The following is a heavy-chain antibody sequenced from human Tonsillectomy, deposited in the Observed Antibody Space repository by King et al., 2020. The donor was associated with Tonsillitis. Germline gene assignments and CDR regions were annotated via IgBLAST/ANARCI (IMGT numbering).Heavy chain of an antibody. CDR2: IYTSGST. CDR3: ARYTSSSFFDY. V-gene: IGHV4-61*02. CDR1: GGSISSGNYY. J-gene: IGHJ4*02. Sequence: QLQESGPGLVKPSQTLSLTCTVSGGSISSGNYYWSRIRQPAGKGLEWIGRIYTSGSTNYNPSLKSRVTMSVDTSKNQFSLKLSSVTAADTAVYYCARYTSSSFFDYWGQGTLVTVSS. D-gene: IGHD6-6*01.